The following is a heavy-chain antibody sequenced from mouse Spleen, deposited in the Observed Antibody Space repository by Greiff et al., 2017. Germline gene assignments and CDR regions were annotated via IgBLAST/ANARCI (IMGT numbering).Heavy chain of an antibody. J-gene: IGHJ4*01. V-gene: IGHV2-6*02. CDR2: IWSDGST. D-gene: IGHD1-1*01. Sequence: QVQLKESGPGLVAPSQSLSITCTVSGFSLTSYGVHWVRQPPGKGLEWLVVIWSDGSTTYNSALKSRLSISKDNSKSQVFLKMNSLQTDDTAMYYCARVTTVVPYAMDYWGQGTSVTVSS. CDR3: ARVTTVVPYAMDY. CDR1: GFSLTSYG.